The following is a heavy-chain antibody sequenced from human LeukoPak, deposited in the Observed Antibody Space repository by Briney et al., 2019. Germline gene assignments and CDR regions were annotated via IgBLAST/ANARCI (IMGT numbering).Heavy chain of an antibody. V-gene: IGHV3-23*01. Sequence: GGSLRLSCAASGFTFSSYAMSWVRQAPGKGLEWVSAISGSGGSTYYADSVKGRFTISRDNSKNTLYLQMNSLRAENTAVYYCAKDGETYCGGDCYSYYFDYWGQGTLVTVSS. CDR1: GFTFSSYA. J-gene: IGHJ4*02. CDR3: AKDGETYCGGDCYSYYFDY. D-gene: IGHD2-21*02. CDR2: ISGSGGST.